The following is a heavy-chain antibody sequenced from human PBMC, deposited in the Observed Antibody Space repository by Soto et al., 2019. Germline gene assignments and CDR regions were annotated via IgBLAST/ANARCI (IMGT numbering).Heavy chain of an antibody. V-gene: IGHV5-51*01. CDR2: IYPSDSDT. J-gene: IGHJ4*02. CDR3: ARGAVSTRTFDY. D-gene: IGHD6-19*01. Sequence: GESLEISCKGSGYNFACYWIAWVRQMPGKGLWLMGIIYPSDSDTRYRPSFQGQVTISADKSISSAYLQWSSLRASDTAMYYCARGAVSTRTFDYWGQGTPVTVSS. CDR1: GYNFACYW.